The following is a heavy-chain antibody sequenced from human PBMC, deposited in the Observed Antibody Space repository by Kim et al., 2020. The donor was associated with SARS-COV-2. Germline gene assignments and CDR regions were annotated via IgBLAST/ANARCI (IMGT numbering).Heavy chain of an antibody. CDR3: ARVGGIQLCPDY. D-gene: IGHD5-18*01. J-gene: IGHJ4*02. V-gene: IGHV3-48*03. CDR2: ISSSGSTI. CDR1: GFTFSSYE. Sequence: GGSLRLSCAASGFTFSSYEMNWVRQAPGKGLEWVSYISSSGSTIYYADSVKGRFTISRDNAKNSLYLQMNSLRAEDTAVYYCARVGGIQLCPDYWGQGTLVTVSS.